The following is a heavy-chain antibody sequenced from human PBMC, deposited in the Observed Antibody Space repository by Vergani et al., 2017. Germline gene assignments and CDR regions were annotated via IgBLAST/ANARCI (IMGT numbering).Heavy chain of an antibody. CDR3: ARGGWGTVTTFFHYGMDV. CDR2: IYYSGST. J-gene: IGHJ6*02. Sequence: QVRLQESGPGLVKPSETLSLTCTVSNDSVSNTFYYWGWIRQTPGKGLEWIGSIYYSGSTNYNPSLKSRVTISVDTSKNQFSLKLSSVTAADTAVYYCARGGWGTVTTFFHYGMDVWGQGTTVTVSS. D-gene: IGHD4-17*01. V-gene: IGHV4-39*07. CDR1: NDSVSNTFYY.